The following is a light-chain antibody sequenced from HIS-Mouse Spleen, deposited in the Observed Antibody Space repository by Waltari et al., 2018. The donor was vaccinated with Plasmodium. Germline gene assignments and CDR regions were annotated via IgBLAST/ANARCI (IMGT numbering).Light chain of an antibody. CDR3: YSTDSSGNHRV. V-gene: IGLV3-10*01. J-gene: IGLJ3*02. CDR2: EDS. CDR1: AFPKNY. Sequence: SYELTQPLSVSVSPGQTARITCSAYAFPKNYASWYQQKSGQAPVLVIYEDSKRPSGIPERFSGSSSGTMATLTISGAQVEDEADYYCYSTDSSGNHRVFGGGTKLTVL.